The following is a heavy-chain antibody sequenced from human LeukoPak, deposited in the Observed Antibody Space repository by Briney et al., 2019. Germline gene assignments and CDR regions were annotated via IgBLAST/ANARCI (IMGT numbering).Heavy chain of an antibody. CDR2: IKQDGSEK. J-gene: IGHJ6*03. V-gene: IGHV3-7*01. Sequence: PGGSLRLSCAASGSTFSSYGMSWVRQAPGKGLEWVANIKQDGSEKYYVDSVKSRFTISRDNAKNSLYLQMNSLRAEDTAVYYCARRYYYYYYYMDVWGKGTTVTVSS. CDR1: GSTFSSYG. CDR3: ARRYYYYYYYMDV.